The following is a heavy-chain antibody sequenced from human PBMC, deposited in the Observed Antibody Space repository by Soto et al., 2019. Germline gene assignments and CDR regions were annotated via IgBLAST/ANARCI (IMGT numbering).Heavy chain of an antibody. D-gene: IGHD3-22*01. V-gene: IGHV3-64D*06. CDR1: GFTFSSYD. CDR3: VKPPRYYYDSAACEFV. Sequence: GGSLRLSCSASGFTFSSYDIHWGRQAPGKGLEYVSSISSDGSTYYAVSVKGRFTISRDNSRNTLYLRMRSLRAEDTAVYYCVKPPRYYYDSAACEFVWGGGTRATVSS. J-gene: IGHJ4*02. CDR2: ISSDGST.